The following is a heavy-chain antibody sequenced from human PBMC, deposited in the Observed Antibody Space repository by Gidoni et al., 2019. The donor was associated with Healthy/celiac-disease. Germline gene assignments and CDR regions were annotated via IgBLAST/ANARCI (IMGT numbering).Heavy chain of an antibody. Sequence: EVQLVESGGGLVQPGGSLRLSCAASGFTFRSSSMNWVRQAPGKGLGWVSYISSSSSTIYYADSVKGRFTISRDNAKNSLYLQMNSLRAEDTAVYYCARAAYGSGSYYLYYYYGMDVWGQGTTVTVSS. V-gene: IGHV3-48*01. CDR3: ARAAYGSGSYYLYYYYGMDV. CDR1: GFTFRSSS. D-gene: IGHD3-10*01. CDR2: ISSSSSTI. J-gene: IGHJ6*02.